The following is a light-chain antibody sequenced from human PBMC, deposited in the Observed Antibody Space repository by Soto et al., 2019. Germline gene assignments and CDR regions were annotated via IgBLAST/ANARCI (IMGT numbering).Light chain of an antibody. V-gene: IGLV2-14*01. J-gene: IGLJ1*01. Sequence: QSVLTQPASVSGYPGQSITISCTGTSSDVGGYAYVSWYQQHPGKAPKVIIYEVNNRPSGVSYRFSGSKSGNTASLTISGLQAEDEADYYCSSYRSSRTYVFGIGTKLTVL. CDR1: SSDVGGYAY. CDR2: EVN. CDR3: SSYRSSRTYV.